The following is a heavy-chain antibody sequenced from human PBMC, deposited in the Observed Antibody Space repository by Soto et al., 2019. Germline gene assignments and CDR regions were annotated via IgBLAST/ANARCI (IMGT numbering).Heavy chain of an antibody. V-gene: IGHV3-23*01. CDR2: VSGSGGST. Sequence: PGGSLRLSCAASGITFSNYAMSWFRQAPGKGLEWVSTVSGSGGSTYYADSVKGRFTISRDNSKNTLFVQMNSLRAEDSAVYYCAKDVEGYCSGGSCYYYYYMDVWGKGTTVTVS. J-gene: IGHJ6*03. CDR3: AKDVEGYCSGGSCYYYYYMDV. D-gene: IGHD2-15*01. CDR1: GITFSNYA.